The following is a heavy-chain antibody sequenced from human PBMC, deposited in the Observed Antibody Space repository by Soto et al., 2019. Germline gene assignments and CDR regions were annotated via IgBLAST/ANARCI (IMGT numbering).Heavy chain of an antibody. CDR2: INPSGDST. CDR3: AKVDVSTAGSFDY. J-gene: IGHJ4*02. D-gene: IGHD6-13*01. V-gene: IGHV3-23*01. CDR1: GFAFSRHG. Sequence: PGGSLRLSCVASGFAFSRHGLSWVRQAPGKGLEWVSTINPSGDSTFYADSVKGRLTISRDNSKNTVYPQMNSLSVGDTAVYLCAKVDVSTAGSFDYWGQGALVTVSS.